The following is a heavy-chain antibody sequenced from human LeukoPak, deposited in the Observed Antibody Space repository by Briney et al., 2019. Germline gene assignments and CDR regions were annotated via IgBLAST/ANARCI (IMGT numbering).Heavy chain of an antibody. CDR1: GGSISSSSYY. CDR2: IYYSGST. Sequence: PSETLSLTCTVSGGSISSSSYYWGWIRQPPGKGLEWIGSIYYSGSTYYDPSLKSRVTISVDTSKNQFSLKLSSVTAADTAVYYCARGRYSSSSKWFDPWGQGTLVTVSS. CDR3: ARGRYSSSSKWFDP. D-gene: IGHD6-13*01. V-gene: IGHV4-39*07. J-gene: IGHJ5*02.